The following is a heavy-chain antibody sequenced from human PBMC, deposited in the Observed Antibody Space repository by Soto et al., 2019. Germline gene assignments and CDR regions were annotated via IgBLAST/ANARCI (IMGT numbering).Heavy chain of an antibody. J-gene: IGHJ4*02. V-gene: IGHV1-18*01. Sequence: QVHLVQSGAEVRKPGASVKVSCKGSGDTFTTYGITWVRQAPGQGLEWMGWISAHNDKTNYAQKVQGRVTVTRDTSTRTAYMELRNLRSDDTAVYYFARGRYGDYWGQGALVTVSS. CDR2: ISAHNDKT. CDR1: GDTFTTYG. CDR3: ARGRYGDY. D-gene: IGHD1-1*01.